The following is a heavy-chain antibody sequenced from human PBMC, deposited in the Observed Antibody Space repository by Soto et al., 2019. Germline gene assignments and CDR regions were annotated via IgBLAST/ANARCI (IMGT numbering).Heavy chain of an antibody. D-gene: IGHD3-22*01. CDR2: IYQSGST. J-gene: IGHJ2*01. CDR3: AXXXXXSRYDSSGYSQYWSFDL. Sequence: QLQLQESGSGLVKPSQTLSLTCAVSGGSXXXXXXXXXWIRQPXXXXXXXXGYIYQSGSTYYNPSLKCRVTTSVDTSKNXXALKXXXXXXXXXAXXXCAXXXXXSRYDSSGYSQYWSFDLWGRGTLVTVSS. CDR1: GGSXXXXXXX. V-gene: IGHV4-30-2*01.